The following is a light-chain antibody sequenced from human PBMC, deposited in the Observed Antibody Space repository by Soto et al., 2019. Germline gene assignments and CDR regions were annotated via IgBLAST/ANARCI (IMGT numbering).Light chain of an antibody. CDR2: FNSDGSH. J-gene: IGLJ3*02. CDR3: QTWGTGIWV. CDR1: SGHSNYA. V-gene: IGLV4-69*01. Sequence: QPVLTQSPSASASLGASVKLTCSLSSGHSNYAIAWHQQRPEKGPRYLMKFNSDGSHIKGDGIPDRFSGSSSGTERYLTISSLQSEDEADYYCQTWGTGIWVFGGGTKVTVL.